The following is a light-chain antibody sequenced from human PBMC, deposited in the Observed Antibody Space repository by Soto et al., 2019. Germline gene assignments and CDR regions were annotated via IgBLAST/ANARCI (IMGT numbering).Light chain of an antibody. CDR2: ATS. CDR3: TSFARGSTLV. J-gene: IGLJ3*02. CDR1: ISDVGTYNL. Sequence: HSVLTQPAAVSGSPGQSITISCTGTISDVGTYNLVSWYQQYPGKAPKLMIYATSKRPSGVSNRFSGSKSGDTASLTISGLQAEDEADYYCTSFARGSTLVFGGGTKVTVL. V-gene: IGLV2-23*01.